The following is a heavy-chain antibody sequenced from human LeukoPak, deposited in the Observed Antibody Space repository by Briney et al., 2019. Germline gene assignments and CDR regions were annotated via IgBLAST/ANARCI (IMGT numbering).Heavy chain of an antibody. Sequence: GGSLRLSCAASGFTLSSYAMHWVRQTPGKGLGWVALISYDGNNKYYADSVKGRFTISRDNSKNTLYLQMNSLRPEDTAVYYCARVHSSSWYGCSDYWGQGTLVTVSS. CDR2: ISYDGNNK. CDR3: ARVHSSSWYGCSDY. CDR1: GFTLSSYA. V-gene: IGHV3-30-3*01. J-gene: IGHJ4*02. D-gene: IGHD6-13*01.